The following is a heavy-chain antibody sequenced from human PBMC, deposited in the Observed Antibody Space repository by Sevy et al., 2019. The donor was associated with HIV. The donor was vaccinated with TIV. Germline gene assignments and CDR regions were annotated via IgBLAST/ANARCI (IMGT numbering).Heavy chain of an antibody. D-gene: IGHD1-7*01. CDR1: VDSISSYY. CDR2: IYPSGST. Sequence: SETLSLTCTVSVDSISSYYWSWIRQPAGKGLEWIGRIYPSGSTNYNPSLKSRVTMSLDTSKNQFSLKLSSLTAADTAVYYCARDIRNYYDYYYMDVWGKGTTVTVSS. J-gene: IGHJ6*03. V-gene: IGHV4-4*07. CDR3: ARDIRNYYDYYYMDV.